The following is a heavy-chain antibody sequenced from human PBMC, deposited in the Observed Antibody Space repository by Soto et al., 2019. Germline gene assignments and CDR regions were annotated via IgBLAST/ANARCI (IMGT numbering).Heavy chain of an antibody. CDR1: GFSFSIYS. CDR2: ISPAGSSI. Sequence: EVQLVEFGGGLVKPGGSLRLSCAASGFSFSIYSYNWVRQAPGKGLEWLSYISPAGSSIYYAESVKGRFTISRDSARESVYMQMNSLRAEATAVYYCAKDRGGSGGFDTWGQGTMVTVSS. V-gene: IGHV3-48*01. CDR3: AKDRGGSGGFDT. D-gene: IGHD3-10*01. J-gene: IGHJ3*02.